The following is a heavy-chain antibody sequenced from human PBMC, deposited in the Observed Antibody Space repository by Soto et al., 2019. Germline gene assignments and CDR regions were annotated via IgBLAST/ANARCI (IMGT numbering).Heavy chain of an antibody. D-gene: IGHD1-26*01. J-gene: IGHJ5*02. V-gene: IGHV1-18*01. Sequence: QVQLVQSGGEVKKPGASVKVSCKASGYTFTSYGISWVRQAPGQGLEWMGRISAYNGNTNYAQKLQGRVNMPTDPATSTAYMELRSLRSDDTDVYYCARVVGALGHRFDPWGQGTLVTVSS. CDR2: ISAYNGNT. CDR3: ARVVGALGHRFDP. CDR1: GYTFTSYG.